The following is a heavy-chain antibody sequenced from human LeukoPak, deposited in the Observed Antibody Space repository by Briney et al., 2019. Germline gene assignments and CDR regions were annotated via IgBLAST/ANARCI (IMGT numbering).Heavy chain of an antibody. Sequence: GGSLRLSCAASGFTFSSYGMSWVRQAPGKGLEWVSAISGSGGSAYYADSVKGRFTISRDNSENTLYLQMNSLRAEDTAVYYCAKDGSLDYDILTGYFYVPNWFDPWGQGTLVTVSS. CDR2: ISGSGGSA. CDR3: AKDGSLDYDILTGYFYVPNWFDP. V-gene: IGHV3-23*01. D-gene: IGHD3-9*01. CDR1: GFTFSSYG. J-gene: IGHJ5*02.